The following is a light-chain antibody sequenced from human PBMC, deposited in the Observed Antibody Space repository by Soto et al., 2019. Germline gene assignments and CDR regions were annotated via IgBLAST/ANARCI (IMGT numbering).Light chain of an antibody. V-gene: IGLV1-40*01. CDR1: NSKIGAGFD. CDR3: QSYDSRLSEYV. J-gene: IGLJ1*01. Sequence: QSVLTQPPSLSGAPGQRVTLSCPGNNSKIGAGFDVHWYQQVPGTAPRLLINANTNRPSGVPDRFSGSKSGTSASLAITGLQPEDEADYFCQSYDSRLSEYVFGSGTKVTVL. CDR2: ANT.